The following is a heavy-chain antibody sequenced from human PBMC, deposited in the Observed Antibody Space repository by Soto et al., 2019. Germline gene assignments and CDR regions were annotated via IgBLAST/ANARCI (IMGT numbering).Heavy chain of an antibody. CDR1: NGSMTSSLW. Sequence: QLQLQESGPGLVKPSGTLSLTCTVSNGSMTSSLWWSWVRQSPGKGLEGIGEVAQSGFTSYNPSLKSRLTIPPDRSNNPFSLRLTSVTASDTAVYYCARNRYGGYDFDSWGPGTLVTVSS. V-gene: IGHV4-4*02. CDR3: ARNRYGGYDFDS. J-gene: IGHJ4*02. D-gene: IGHD5-12*01. CDR2: VAQSGFT.